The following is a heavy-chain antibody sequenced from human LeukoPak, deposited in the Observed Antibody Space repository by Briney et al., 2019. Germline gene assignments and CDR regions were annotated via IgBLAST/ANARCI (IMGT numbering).Heavy chain of an antibody. CDR2: ISPKNGDT. V-gene: IGHV1-18*01. CDR3: ARGPLYGDYYCDF. CDR1: NYTFSDYT. J-gene: IGHJ4*02. D-gene: IGHD4-17*01. Sequence: GASVKLSFKASNYTFSDYTINWVRQAPGQGLEWMGWISPKNGDTNPAQRFPGRVTMTTEPSTTTAYMDLRNLTSDDTAVYFCARGPLYGDYYCDFWGQGTLVTVSS.